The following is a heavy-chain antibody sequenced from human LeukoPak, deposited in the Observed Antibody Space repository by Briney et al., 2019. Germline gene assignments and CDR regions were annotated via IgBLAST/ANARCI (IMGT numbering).Heavy chain of an antibody. CDR1: GFTFSSYW. Sequence: GGSLRLSCAASGFTFSSYWMNWARQAPGKGLEWVASINHNGNVNYYVDSVKGRFTIFRDNAKNSLYLQMSNLRAEDTAVYFCARGGGLDVWGQGATVTVSS. CDR3: ARGGGLDV. CDR2: INHNGNVN. J-gene: IGHJ6*02. V-gene: IGHV3-7*03. D-gene: IGHD3-16*01.